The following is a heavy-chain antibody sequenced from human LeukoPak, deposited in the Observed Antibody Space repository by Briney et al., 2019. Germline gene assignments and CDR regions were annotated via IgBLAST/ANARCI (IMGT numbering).Heavy chain of an antibody. Sequence: SETLSLTCTVSGGSISSSSYYWGWIRQPPGKGLEWIGSIYYSGSTYYNPSLKSRVTISVDTSKNQFSLKLSSVTAADTAVYYCARGGTIVVVPAAIEEGTFDYWGQGTLVTVSS. V-gene: IGHV4-39*01. J-gene: IGHJ4*02. D-gene: IGHD2-2*01. CDR2: IYYSGST. CDR1: GGSISSSSYY. CDR3: ARGGTIVVVPAAIEEGTFDY.